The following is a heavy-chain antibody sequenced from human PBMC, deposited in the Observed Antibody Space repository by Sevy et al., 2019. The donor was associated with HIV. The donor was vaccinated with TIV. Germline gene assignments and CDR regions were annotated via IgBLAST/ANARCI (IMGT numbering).Heavy chain of an antibody. J-gene: IGHJ6*03. CDR1: GGTFSSYA. CDR3: ARARGIAAADYYYYYCMDV. D-gene: IGHD6-13*01. Sequence: ASVKVSCKASGGTFSSYAISWVRQAPGQGLEWMGGIIPIFGTANYAQKFQGRVTITADESTSTAYMELSSLRSEDTAVYSCARARGIAAADYYYYYCMDVWGKGTTVTVSS. CDR2: IIPIFGTA. V-gene: IGHV1-69*13.